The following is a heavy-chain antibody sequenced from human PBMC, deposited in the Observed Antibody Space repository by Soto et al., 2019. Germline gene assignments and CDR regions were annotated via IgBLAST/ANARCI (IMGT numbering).Heavy chain of an antibody. CDR2: IKSKTDGGTT. CDR1: GFTFSNAW. V-gene: IGHV3-15*01. J-gene: IGHJ3*02. Sequence: GGSLRLSCAASGFTFSNAWMSWVRQAPGKGLEWVGRIKSKTDGGTTDYAAPVKGRFTISRDDSKNTLYLQMNSLKTEDTAGYYCTTDRQFPYSGSSRDAFDIWGQGTMVTVSS. D-gene: IGHD1-26*01. CDR3: TTDRQFPYSGSSRDAFDI.